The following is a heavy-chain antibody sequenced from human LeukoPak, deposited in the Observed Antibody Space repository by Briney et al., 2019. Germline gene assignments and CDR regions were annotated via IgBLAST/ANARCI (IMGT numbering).Heavy chain of an antibody. CDR2: IWYEGSKK. V-gene: IGHV3-33*01. CDR1: GFTFSSHG. J-gene: IGHJ4*02. Sequence: PGRSLRLSCAASGFTFSSHGVHWVRQAPDRGREWVGVIWYEGSKKYYAGSGKGRLTLSTDNCKNTLYLQMNRLRAEGTAVHYCARGRTSTAMVAAYWGERALVTVSS. CDR3: ARGRTSTAMVAAY. D-gene: IGHD5-18*01.